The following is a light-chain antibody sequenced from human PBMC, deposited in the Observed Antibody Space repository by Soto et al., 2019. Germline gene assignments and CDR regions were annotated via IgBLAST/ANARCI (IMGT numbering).Light chain of an antibody. J-gene: IGLJ1*01. V-gene: IGLV2-23*01. CDR3: YSYAGENLYV. CDR2: EGT. CDR1: SSDVGSYNL. Sequence: QSALTQPASVSASPGQSITIPCTGTSSDVGSYNLVSWFQQHPGKVPKLLIYEGTKRPSGLSDRFSGSKSGTTASPTISGLQAEDEAHYYCYSYAGENLYVFGTGTKVTVL.